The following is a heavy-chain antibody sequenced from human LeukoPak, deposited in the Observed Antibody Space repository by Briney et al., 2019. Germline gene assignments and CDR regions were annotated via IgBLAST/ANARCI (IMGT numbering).Heavy chain of an antibody. V-gene: IGHV1-2*02. CDR1: GYTFTGYY. D-gene: IGHD6-13*01. CDR3: ARGVYAILGGIAAAGTIDY. Sequence: RASVKVSCKASGYTFTGYYMLWVRQAPGQGLEWMGWINPNSGGTNYAQKFQGRVTMTRDTSISTAYMELSRLGSDDTAVYYCARGVYAILGGIAAAGTIDYWGQGTLVTVSS. J-gene: IGHJ4*02. CDR2: INPNSGGT.